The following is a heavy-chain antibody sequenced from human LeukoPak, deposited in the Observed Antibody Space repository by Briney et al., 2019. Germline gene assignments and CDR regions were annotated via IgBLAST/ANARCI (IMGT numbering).Heavy chain of an antibody. V-gene: IGHV3-11*04. D-gene: IGHD3-22*01. CDR1: GYTFSDYY. CDR2: ISSSGSTI. J-gene: IGHJ3*02. CDR3: ARCLGSSWAGTYYYDSSGPGSLAFDI. Sequence: GGSLRLSCAASGYTFSDYYMSWIRQAPGKGLEWVSYISSSGSTIYYADSVKGRFSISRDNAKNSLYLQMNSLRAEDTAVYYCARCLGSSWAGTYYYDSSGPGSLAFDIWGQGTMVTVSS.